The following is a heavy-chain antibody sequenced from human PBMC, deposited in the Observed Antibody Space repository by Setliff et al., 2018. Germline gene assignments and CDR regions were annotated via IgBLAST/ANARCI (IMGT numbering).Heavy chain of an antibody. CDR2: INPSGST. V-gene: IGHV4-34*01. CDR3: AKEYVVIQFVTNVHNHYGLDV. J-gene: IGHJ6*02. D-gene: IGHD2-21*01. Sequence: SETLSLTCAVYGGSFSGSYWSWVRQAPGKGLEWIGEINPSGSTNYNPSLKSRVTFSVDTSKNQFSVNLTSVTAADTAVYYCAKEYVVIQFVTNVHNHYGLDVWGQGTTVTVSS. CDR1: GGSFSGSY.